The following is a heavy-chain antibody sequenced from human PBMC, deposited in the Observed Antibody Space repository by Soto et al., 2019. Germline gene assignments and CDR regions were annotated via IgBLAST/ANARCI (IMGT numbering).Heavy chain of an antibody. V-gene: IGHV1-18*01. CDR3: AREGYYDSSGYYNYYGMDV. Sequence: ASVKVSCKASGYTFTSYGISWVRQAPGQGLEWMGWISAYNGNTNYAQKLQGRVTMTTDTSTSTAYMELRSLRSDDTAVYYCAREGYYDSSGYYNYYGMDVWGQGTTVTV. CDR2: ISAYNGNT. J-gene: IGHJ6*02. D-gene: IGHD3-22*01. CDR1: GYTFTSYG.